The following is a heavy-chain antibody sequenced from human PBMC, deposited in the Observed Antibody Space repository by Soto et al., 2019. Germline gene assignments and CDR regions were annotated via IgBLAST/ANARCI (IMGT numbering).Heavy chain of an antibody. Sequence: SQTLSLTCTVSGGSISSLGYYWSWIRQHPGKGLEWIGYIYYSGSTYYNPSLKSRVTISVDTSKNQFSLKLSSVTAADTAVYYCARRGPGTYFDYWGQGTLVTVSS. CDR2: IYYSGST. V-gene: IGHV4-31*03. D-gene: IGHD6-13*01. CDR3: ARRGPGTYFDY. CDR1: GGSISSLGYY. J-gene: IGHJ4*02.